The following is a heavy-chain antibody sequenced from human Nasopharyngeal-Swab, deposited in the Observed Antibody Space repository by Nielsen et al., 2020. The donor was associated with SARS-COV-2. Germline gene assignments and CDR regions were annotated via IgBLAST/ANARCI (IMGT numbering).Heavy chain of an antibody. CDR3: ANLAAAGGIDAFDI. J-gene: IGHJ3*02. V-gene: IGHV3-53*01. Sequence: GEALKISCAASGFNVSSNYMSWVRQAPGKGLEWVSVIYSGGSTYYADSVKGRFTISRGNSKNTLYLQMNSLRAEDTAVYYCANLAAAGGIDAFDIWGQGTMVTVSS. CDR1: GFNVSSNY. CDR2: IYSGGST. D-gene: IGHD6-13*01.